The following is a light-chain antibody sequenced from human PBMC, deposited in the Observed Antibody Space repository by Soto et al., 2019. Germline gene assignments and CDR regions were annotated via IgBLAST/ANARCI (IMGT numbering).Light chain of an antibody. CDR3: QQGHNWPLT. Sequence: EIAMTQSPATLSVSPGQRATLSCRASQTVNSNLAWYQQKPGHAPSLLMYNVSTRATGFPARFSGSGSGTEFTLTISGLQSEDFAVYYCQQGHNWPLTFGQGTRLEI. CDR1: QTVNSN. V-gene: IGKV3-15*01. J-gene: IGKJ2*01. CDR2: NVS.